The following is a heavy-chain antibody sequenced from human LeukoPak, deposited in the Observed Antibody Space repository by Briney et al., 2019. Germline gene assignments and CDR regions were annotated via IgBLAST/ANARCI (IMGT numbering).Heavy chain of an antibody. D-gene: IGHD2-2*01. J-gene: IGHJ4*02. Sequence: SETLSLTCTVSGGSISTYYWSWIRQPPGKGLEWIGYIYYSGSTSYNPSLKSRVAISVDTSKNQFSLKLSSVTAADTAVYYCARLYCSSTSCYFDYWGQGTLVTVSS. V-gene: IGHV4-59*01. CDR1: GGSISTYY. CDR3: ARLYCSSTSCYFDY. CDR2: IYYSGST.